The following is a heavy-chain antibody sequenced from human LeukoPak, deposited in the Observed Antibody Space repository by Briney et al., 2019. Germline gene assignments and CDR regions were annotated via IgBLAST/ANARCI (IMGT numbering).Heavy chain of an antibody. CDR2: ISYDGSNE. CDR3: ATNSGYDYLLPFDY. J-gene: IGHJ4*02. CDR1: GFTFSNHT. D-gene: IGHD5-12*01. V-gene: IGHV3-30-3*01. Sequence: PGGSLRLSCAASGFTFSNHTMHWVRQAPDKGLEWVAVISYDGSNEYYADSVKGRFTISRHISKNTLYLQMNSLRADDTAVYFCATNSGYDYLLPFDYWGQGTLVTVSS.